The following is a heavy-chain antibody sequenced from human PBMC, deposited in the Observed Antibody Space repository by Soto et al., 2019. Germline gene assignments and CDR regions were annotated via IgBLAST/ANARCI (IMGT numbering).Heavy chain of an antibody. CDR2: INHGST. Sequence: QVQLVQWGAGLLKPSETLSLTCAGYGVSFSPYHWSWIRQPPGKGLEWIAEINHGSTNYNPSLKSRVTISEDTSKNQISLRLRSVTAADTAVYYCARGPKYFDSVDLWGQGTLVTVSS. CDR1: GVSFSPYH. J-gene: IGHJ5*02. D-gene: IGHD3-9*01. V-gene: IGHV4-34*01. CDR3: ARGPKYFDSVDL.